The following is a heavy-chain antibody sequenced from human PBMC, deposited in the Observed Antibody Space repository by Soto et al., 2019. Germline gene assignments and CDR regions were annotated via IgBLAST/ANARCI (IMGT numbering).Heavy chain of an antibody. V-gene: IGHV1-69*12. CDR2: IIPMFGTA. CDR3: ASGIQLWLRRINNGYSG. J-gene: IGHJ4*02. D-gene: IGHD5-18*01. Sequence: QVQLVQSGAEVKKPESSVKVSCKAPGGTFSTYAISWVRQAPGQGLEWMGGIIPMFGTANYAQRFQDRVTITADESTNTFYMELSSLRSADTAVYFCASGIQLWLRRINNGYSGWGQGTLVTVSS. CDR1: GGTFSTYA.